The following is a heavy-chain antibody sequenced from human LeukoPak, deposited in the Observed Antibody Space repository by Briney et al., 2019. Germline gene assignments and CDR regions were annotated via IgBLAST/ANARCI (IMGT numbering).Heavy chain of an antibody. CDR2: IDLAGEYT. Sequence: PGGSLRLSCAASGFTFNTYEMNWVRQAPGKGLVWVSRIDLAGEYTTYADSVKGRFTISRDNAKNTLYLQMNSLRAEDTAVYYCASGNSHAFDIWGQGTMVTVSS. J-gene: IGHJ3*02. V-gene: IGHV3-74*01. CDR1: GFTFNTYE. CDR3: ASGNSHAFDI.